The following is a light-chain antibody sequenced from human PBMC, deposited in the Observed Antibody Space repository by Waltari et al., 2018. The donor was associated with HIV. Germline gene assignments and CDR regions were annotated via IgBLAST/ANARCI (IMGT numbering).Light chain of an antibody. CDR3: QVWDTTTDYPL. J-gene: IGLJ2*01. CDR2: DDR. V-gene: IGLV3-21*01. Sequence: SYVLTQPPTLSVAPGKTATITCGGLNIVSKSVHWYQKRPGQAPVLVIHDDRDRPSGIPARFSGSNSGDTATLTISSVVVGDEADYYCQVWDTTTDYPLFGGGTKLTVL. CDR1: NIVSKS.